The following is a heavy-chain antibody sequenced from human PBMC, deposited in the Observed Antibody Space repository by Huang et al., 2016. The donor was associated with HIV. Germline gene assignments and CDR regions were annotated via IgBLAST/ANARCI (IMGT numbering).Heavy chain of an antibody. Sequence: QVQLRQWGAGLVKPSETLSLTCAVYGGSFSGYYWTWIRQSPGKGLDWIGEINNIGKTTYQPSLKSRVTISKDTAKNQFSLQLTSVSAADTGVYFCAREKAADSAWYGVYYFDYWGEGALVIVTS. D-gene: IGHD6-19*01. V-gene: IGHV4-34*01. CDR1: GGSFSGYY. J-gene: IGHJ4*02. CDR2: INNIGKT. CDR3: AREKAADSAWYGVYYFDY.